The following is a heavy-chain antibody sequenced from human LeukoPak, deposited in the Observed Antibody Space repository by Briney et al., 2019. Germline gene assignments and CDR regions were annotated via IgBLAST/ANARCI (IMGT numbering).Heavy chain of an antibody. CDR1: GYTFTSYG. CDR3: ARDGPNDSSGYYSLD. CDR2: ISAYNGNT. Sequence: ASVKVSCKASGYTFTSYGISWVRQAPGQGLEWMGWISAYNGNTNYAQKLQGRVTMTTDTSTSTAYMELRSLRSDDTAVYYCARDGPNDSSGYYSLDWGQGTLVTVSS. V-gene: IGHV1-18*01. D-gene: IGHD3-22*01. J-gene: IGHJ4*02.